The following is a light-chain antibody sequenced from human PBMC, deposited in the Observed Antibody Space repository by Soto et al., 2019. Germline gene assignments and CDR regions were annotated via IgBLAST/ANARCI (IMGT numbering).Light chain of an antibody. V-gene: IGLV2-8*01. J-gene: IGLJ1*01. CDR2: EVS. CDR3: SSYAGSNIPYV. CDR1: SSDVGGYNY. Sequence: QSALTQPASVSGSPGQSITISCTGTSSDVGGYNYVSWYQQHPGKAPKLMIYEVSKRPSGVPDRFSGSKSGNTASLTVSGLQAEDEADYYCSSYAGSNIPYVFGTGTKLTVL.